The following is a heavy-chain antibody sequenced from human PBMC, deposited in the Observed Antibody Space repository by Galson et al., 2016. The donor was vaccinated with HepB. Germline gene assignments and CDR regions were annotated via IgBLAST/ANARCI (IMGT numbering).Heavy chain of an antibody. D-gene: IGHD3-16*02. V-gene: IGHV3-7*01. Sequence: SLRLSCAASGFTFSSSWMSWIRQAPGKGLEWVANIKQDGSDQYYVDSVKGRFTISRDNAKNSLYLKMNSLRGEDTAVYYCAMVMHDYVWGSDRLQGCDPWGQGTLVTVSS. CDR3: AMVMHDYVWGSDRLQGCDP. CDR2: IKQDGSDQ. J-gene: IGHJ5*02. CDR1: GFTFSSSW.